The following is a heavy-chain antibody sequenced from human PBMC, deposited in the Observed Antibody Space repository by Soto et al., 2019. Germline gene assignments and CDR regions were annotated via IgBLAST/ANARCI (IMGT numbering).Heavy chain of an antibody. V-gene: IGHV3-23*01. Sequence: GGSLRLSCAASGFNFSSYTLNWVRRAPGKGLEWVATSSDRRTGNTHYSDSVRGRFTLSRDYSRNILFLQMDSLRADDTALYYCTTWLTAHFDHWGRGTQVTVSS. D-gene: IGHD2-21*02. CDR3: TTWLTAHFDH. CDR1: GFNFSSYT. J-gene: IGHJ4*02. CDR2: SSDRRTGNT.